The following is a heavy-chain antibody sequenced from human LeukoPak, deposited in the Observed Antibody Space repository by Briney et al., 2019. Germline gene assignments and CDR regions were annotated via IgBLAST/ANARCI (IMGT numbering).Heavy chain of an antibody. CDR3: ARDIAVAVGWFDP. V-gene: IGHV4-59*01. CDR1: GGSTSIFY. CDR2: IYSSGST. J-gene: IGHJ5*02. D-gene: IGHD6-19*01. Sequence: SETLSPACTVSGGSTSIFYGSWIRQPPGKGLEWIGYIYSSGSTNYNPSLKSRVTISVDTSKNQVSLKLSSVTAADTAVYYCARDIAVAVGWFDPWGQGTLVTVSS.